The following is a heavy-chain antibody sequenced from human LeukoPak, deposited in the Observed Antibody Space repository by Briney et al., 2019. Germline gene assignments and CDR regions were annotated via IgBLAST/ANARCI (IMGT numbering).Heavy chain of an antibody. D-gene: IGHD2-15*01. Sequence: GGSLRLSCAASGFTFSSYEMNWVRQAPGKGLERVSYISSSGSTIYYADSVKGRFTISRHNAKNSLYMQMNSLRAEDTAVYYCATMGAVGVAATCPDYWGQGTLVTVSP. CDR2: ISSSGSTI. CDR3: ATMGAVGVAATCPDY. V-gene: IGHV3-48*03. CDR1: GFTFSSYE. J-gene: IGHJ4*02.